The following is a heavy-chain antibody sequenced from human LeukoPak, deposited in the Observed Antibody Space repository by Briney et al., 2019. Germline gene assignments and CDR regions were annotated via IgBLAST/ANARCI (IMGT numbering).Heavy chain of an antibody. D-gene: IGHD2/OR15-2a*01. Sequence: PGGSLRLSCAASGFTFSSYAMHWVRQAPGKGLEWVAVISYDGSSKYYADSVKGRFTISRDNSKNTLYLQMNSLRAEDTAVYYCARDGAGYRDFPYYFDYWGQGTLVTVSS. V-gene: IGHV3-30*04. CDR1: GFTFSSYA. CDR2: ISYDGSSK. CDR3: ARDGAGYRDFPYYFDY. J-gene: IGHJ4*02.